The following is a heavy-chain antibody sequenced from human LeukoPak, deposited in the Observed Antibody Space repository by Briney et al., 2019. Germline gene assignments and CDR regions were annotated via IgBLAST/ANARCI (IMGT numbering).Heavy chain of an antibody. Sequence: SETLSLTCTVSGGSISSSSYYWGWIRQPPGKGLEWIGSIYYSGGTYYNPSLKSRVTISVDTSKNQFSLKLSSVTAADTAVYYCARQSANYYDSSGYYYYWGQGTLVTVSS. CDR3: ARQSANYYDSSGYYYY. J-gene: IGHJ4*02. CDR2: IYYSGGT. V-gene: IGHV4-39*01. CDR1: GGSISSSSYY. D-gene: IGHD3-22*01.